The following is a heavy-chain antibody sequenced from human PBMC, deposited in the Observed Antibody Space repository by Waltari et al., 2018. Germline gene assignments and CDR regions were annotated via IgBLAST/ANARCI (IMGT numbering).Heavy chain of an antibody. CDR3: AKVPMLVVITRSAYFDY. CDR1: GYTFTGYY. Sequence: QVQLVQSGAEVKKPGASVKVSCKASGYTFTGYYMHWVRQAPGQGLEWMGRINPNSGGTNYAQKFQGRVTITADKSTSTAYMELNSLRAEDTAVYYCAKVPMLVVITRSAYFDYWGQGTLVTVSS. V-gene: IGHV1-2*06. J-gene: IGHJ4*02. D-gene: IGHD3-22*01. CDR2: INPNSGGT.